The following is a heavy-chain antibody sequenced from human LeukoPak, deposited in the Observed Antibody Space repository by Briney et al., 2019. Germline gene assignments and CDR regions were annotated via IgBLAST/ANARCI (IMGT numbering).Heavy chain of an antibody. CDR3: ARAAYGDLDY. Sequence: KPSETLSLTCTVSGGSISSYYRSWIRQPPGKGLEWIGYIYYSGSTNYNPSLKSRVTISVDTSKNQFSLKLSSVTAADTAVYYCARAAYGDLDYWGQGTLVTVSS. CDR2: IYYSGST. CDR1: GGSISSYY. J-gene: IGHJ4*02. D-gene: IGHD4-17*01. V-gene: IGHV4-59*01.